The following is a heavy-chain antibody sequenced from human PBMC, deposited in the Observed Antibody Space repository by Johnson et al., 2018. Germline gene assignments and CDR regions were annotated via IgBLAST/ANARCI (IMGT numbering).Heavy chain of an antibody. CDR3: ARDSVAEYDAAFDI. J-gene: IGHJ3*02. CDR2: IGTAGDT. Sequence: VQLVQSGGGLIQPGGSLILSCAASGFTFSSYDMHWVRQATGKGLEWVSAIGTAGDTYYPGSVKGRFTISRENAKNSLYLQMNSLRAEDRAVYYCARDSVAEYDAAFDIWGQGTMVTVSS. D-gene: IGHD6-19*01. CDR1: GFTFSSYD. V-gene: IGHV3-13*01.